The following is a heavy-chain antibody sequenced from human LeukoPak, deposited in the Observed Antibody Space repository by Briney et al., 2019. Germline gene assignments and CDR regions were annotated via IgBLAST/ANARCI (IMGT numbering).Heavy chain of an antibody. CDR2: TYYRSKWYN. J-gene: IGHJ4*02. CDR3: ARSVHYDILTGYSQYYFDY. D-gene: IGHD3-9*01. Sequence: SQTLSLTCAISGDSVSSNSAAWNWIRQSPSRGLEWLGRTYYRSKWYNDYAVSVKSRITINPDTSKNQFSLQLNSVTPEDTAVYYCARSVHYDILTGYSQYYFDYWGQGTLVTVSS. V-gene: IGHV6-1*01. CDR1: GDSVSSNSAA.